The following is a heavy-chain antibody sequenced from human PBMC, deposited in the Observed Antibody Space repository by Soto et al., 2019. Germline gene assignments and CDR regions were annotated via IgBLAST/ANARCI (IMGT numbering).Heavy chain of an antibody. J-gene: IGHJ4*02. Sequence: QVQLVQSGAEVKKPGASVKVSCKASGYTFTGYYMHWVRQAPGQGLEWMGWINPNSGGTNYAQKFQGWVTMTRDTSISTAYMELSRLRSDDTAVYYCARGGGSVEIAPNWHFDYWGQGTLVTVSS. CDR1: GYTFTGYY. V-gene: IGHV1-2*04. CDR2: INPNSGGT. D-gene: IGHD2-21*01. CDR3: ARGGGSVEIAPNWHFDY.